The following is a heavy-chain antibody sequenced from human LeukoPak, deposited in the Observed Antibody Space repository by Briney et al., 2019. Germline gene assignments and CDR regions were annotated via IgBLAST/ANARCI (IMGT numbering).Heavy chain of an antibody. Sequence: NPGGPLRLSCAASGFTFSSYSMNWVRRAPGKGLDWVYSISSSSSYIYYADSVKGRFTISRDNAKNSLYLQMNSLRAEDTAVYYCARFVVVAAYYYYYGMDVWGQGTTVTVSS. J-gene: IGHJ6*02. CDR2: ISSSSSYI. D-gene: IGHD2-15*01. CDR3: ARFVVVAAYYYYYGMDV. CDR1: GFTFSSYS. V-gene: IGHV3-21*01.